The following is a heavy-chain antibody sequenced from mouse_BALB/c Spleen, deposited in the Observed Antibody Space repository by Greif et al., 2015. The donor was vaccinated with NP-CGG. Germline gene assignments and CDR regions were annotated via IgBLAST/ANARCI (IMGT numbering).Heavy chain of an antibody. J-gene: IGHJ4*01. CDR3: ARGDGSISIYYYAMDY. D-gene: IGHD1-1*01. Sequence: VKLVESGPGLVAPSQSLSITCTVSGFSLTNYGVHWVRQPPGKGQEWLGVIWAGGSTNYNSALMSRLSISKDNSKSXVFLKMNSLQTEDTAMCYCARGDGSISIYYYAMDYWGQGTSVTASS. CDR1: GFSLTNYG. V-gene: IGHV2-9*02. CDR2: IWAGGST.